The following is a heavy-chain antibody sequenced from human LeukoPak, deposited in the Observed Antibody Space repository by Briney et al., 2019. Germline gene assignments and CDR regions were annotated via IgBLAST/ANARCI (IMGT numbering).Heavy chain of an antibody. D-gene: IGHD3-22*01. Sequence: ASVRVSCKASGYTFTNYDINWVRQATGQGLEWMGWMNPNNGNAGYAQKFQDKVTMTRDMSTSTVYMELSSLRSEDTAVYYCARDYYDSSGYYHSFFDYWGQGTLVTVSS. CDR1: GYTFTNYD. CDR3: ARDYYDSSGYYHSFFDY. CDR2: MNPNNGNA. V-gene: IGHV1-8*01. J-gene: IGHJ4*02.